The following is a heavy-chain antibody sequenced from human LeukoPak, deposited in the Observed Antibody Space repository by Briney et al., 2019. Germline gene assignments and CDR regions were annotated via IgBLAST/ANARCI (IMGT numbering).Heavy chain of an antibody. V-gene: IGHV3-23*01. J-gene: IGHJ5*02. CDR2: ISGSGGST. D-gene: IGHD1-7*01. CDR3: AKDAGLELGSWFDP. CDR1: GFTFSSYA. Sequence: GGSLRLSCAASGFTFSSYAMSWVLQAPGKGLEWVSAISGSGGSTYYSDSVKGRFTISRDNSKNTLYLQMNSLRAEDTAVYYCAKDAGLELGSWFDPWGQGTLVTVSS.